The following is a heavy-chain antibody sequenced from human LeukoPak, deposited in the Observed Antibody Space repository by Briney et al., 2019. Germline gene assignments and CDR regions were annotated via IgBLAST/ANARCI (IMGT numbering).Heavy chain of an antibody. Sequence: GGSLRLSCAASGFTFSSYGMSWVRQAPGKGLEWVSAISGSGGSTYYADSVKGRFTISRDNAKNSLYLQMNSLRAEDTAVYSCAILPFQLFDSYFDYWGQGTLVTVSS. CDR1: GFTFSSYG. D-gene: IGHD2-2*01. J-gene: IGHJ4*02. CDR3: AILPFQLFDSYFDY. CDR2: ISGSGGST. V-gene: IGHV3-23*01.